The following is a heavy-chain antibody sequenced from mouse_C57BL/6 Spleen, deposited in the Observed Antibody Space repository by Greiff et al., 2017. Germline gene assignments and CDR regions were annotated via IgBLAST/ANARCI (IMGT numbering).Heavy chain of an antibody. V-gene: IGHV1-80*01. D-gene: IGHD1-1*01. CDR1: GYAFSSYW. J-gene: IGHJ2*01. CDR3: ARRCLDGNFAY. CDR2: IYPGDGDT. Sequence: VKLMESGAELAKPGASVKISCKASGYAFSSYWMHWVKQRPGKGLEWIGQIYPGDGDTNYNGKFKGKATLTADKSSSTAYMQLSSLTYEDSAVYFCARRCLDGNFAYWGQGTLLTVSS.